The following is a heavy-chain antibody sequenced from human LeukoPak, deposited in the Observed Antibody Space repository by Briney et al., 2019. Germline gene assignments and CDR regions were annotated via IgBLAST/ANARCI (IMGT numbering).Heavy chain of an antibody. V-gene: IGHV4-61*01. CDR2: IYSSGNT. D-gene: IGHD3-16*01. J-gene: IGHJ4*02. CDR3: ARDPSTFYFDY. Sequence: PSETLSLTCTVSGGSISSSSYCWGWIRQPPGKGLEWIGYIYSSGNTDYNPSLKSRVTISIDTSKSQFSLKLSSVTAADTAIYYCARDPSTFYFDYWGQGALVTVSS. CDR1: GGSISSSSYC.